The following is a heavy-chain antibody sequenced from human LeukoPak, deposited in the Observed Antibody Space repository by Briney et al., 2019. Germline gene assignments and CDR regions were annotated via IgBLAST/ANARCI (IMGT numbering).Heavy chain of an antibody. CDR1: GYTFTGYY. CDR2: INPNSGGT. CDR3: AIYYDSSGYYLDP. D-gene: IGHD3-22*01. V-gene: IGHV1-2*02. Sequence: GASVKVSCKASGYTFTGYYMHWVRQAPGQGLEWMGWINPNSGGTNYAQKFQGRVTMTRDTSISTAYMELSRLRSDDTAVYYCAIYYDSSGYYLDPWGQGTLVTVSS. J-gene: IGHJ5*02.